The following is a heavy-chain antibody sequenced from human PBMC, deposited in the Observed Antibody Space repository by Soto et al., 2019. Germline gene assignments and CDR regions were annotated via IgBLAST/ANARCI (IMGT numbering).Heavy chain of an antibody. CDR1: GYTFTKYG. D-gene: IGHD5-12*01. V-gene: IGHV1-18*01. Sequence: VQLVQSGGEVRKPGASVTVSCRASGYTFTKYGISWVRQAPGQGLEWMGWISADNDNTNYAQNRQGRVTMTTDTSPCTAYMPLRSLRSDVTAVYFCARGTSGYDYGLFDFWGQGTLVTVSS. CDR3: ARGTSGYDYGLFDF. CDR2: ISADNDNT. J-gene: IGHJ4*02.